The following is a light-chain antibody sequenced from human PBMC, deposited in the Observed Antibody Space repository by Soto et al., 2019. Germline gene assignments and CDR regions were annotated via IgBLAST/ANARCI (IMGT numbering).Light chain of an antibody. CDR2: EVS. J-gene: IGLJ3*02. CDR3: SSYTSSSTWV. Sequence: QSALTQPASVSGSPGQSITISCTGTSSDVGGYKYVSWFQQHPGEAPKLMIYEVSNRPSGVSNRFSASKSGNTASLTISGLQAEDEADYYCSSYTSSSTWVVGGGTKLTVL. CDR1: SSDVGGYKY. V-gene: IGLV2-14*01.